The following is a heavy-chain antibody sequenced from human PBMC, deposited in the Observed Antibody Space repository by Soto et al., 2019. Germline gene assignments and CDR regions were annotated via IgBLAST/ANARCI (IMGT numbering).Heavy chain of an antibody. CDR2: ISAGGANT. V-gene: IGHV3-23*01. D-gene: IGHD2-2*01. Sequence: TGGSLRLSCAASGFDFRSYAMSWVRPAPGRGLEWVSTISAGGANTQVAETLRGRFTVVRDNSKDTLHLQMNTLRADDTAIYWCAKERYCSATSCYGGFDVWGQGTVVTVSS. J-gene: IGHJ3*01. CDR3: AKERYCSATSCYGGFDV. CDR1: GFDFRSYA.